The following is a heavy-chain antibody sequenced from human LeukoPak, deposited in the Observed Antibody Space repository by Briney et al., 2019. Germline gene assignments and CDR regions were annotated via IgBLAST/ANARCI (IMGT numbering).Heavy chain of an antibody. D-gene: IGHD2-8*01. V-gene: IGHV4-34*01. CDR1: GGSFSGYY. CDR2: INHSGST. CDR3: AARGLLMVYARYNWFDP. J-gene: IGHJ5*02. Sequence: SETLSLTCAVYGGSFSGYYWSWIRQPPGKGLEWIGEINHSGSTNYNPSLKSRVTISVDTSKNQFSLKLSSVTAADTAVYYCAARGLLMVYARYNWFDPWGQGTLVTVSS.